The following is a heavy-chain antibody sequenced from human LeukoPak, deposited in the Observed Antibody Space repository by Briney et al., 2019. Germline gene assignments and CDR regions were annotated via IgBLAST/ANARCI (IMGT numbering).Heavy chain of an antibody. Sequence: GGSLRLSCAASGFTFSDYYMSWIRQAPGKGLEWVSYISSSGSTIYYADSVKGRFTISRDNAKNSLYLQMNSLRAEDTAVYYCARVAGCGTSCPNYYYYYYMDVWGQGTTVTVSS. J-gene: IGHJ6*03. D-gene: IGHD2-2*01. V-gene: IGHV3-11*01. CDR2: ISSSGSTI. CDR1: GFTFSDYY. CDR3: ARVAGCGTSCPNYYYYYYMDV.